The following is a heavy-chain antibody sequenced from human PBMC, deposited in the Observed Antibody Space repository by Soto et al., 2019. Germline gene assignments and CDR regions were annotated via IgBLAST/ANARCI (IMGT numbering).Heavy chain of an antibody. Sequence: GASVKVSCKASGYTFTSYGISWVRQAPGQGLEWMGWISAYNGNTNYAQKLQGRVTMTTDTSTSTAYMELRSLRSDDTAVYYCAREVGATTFDYYYGMDVWGQGTTVTVSS. J-gene: IGHJ6*02. CDR2: ISAYNGNT. V-gene: IGHV1-18*01. D-gene: IGHD1-26*01. CDR3: AREVGATTFDYYYGMDV. CDR1: GYTFTSYG.